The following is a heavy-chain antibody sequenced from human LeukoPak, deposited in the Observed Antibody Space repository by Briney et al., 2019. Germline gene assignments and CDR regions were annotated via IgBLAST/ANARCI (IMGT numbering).Heavy chain of an antibody. CDR3: ARDSQGYCSGGSCNWFDP. D-gene: IGHD2-15*01. V-gene: IGHV1-46*01. Sequence: ASVKVSCKASGYTFTSYYMHWVRQAPGQGLEWMGIINPSGGSTSYAQKFQGRVTMTRDTSTSTVYMELSSLRSEDTAVYYCARDSQGYCSGGSCNWFDPWGQGTLVTVSS. CDR2: INPSGGST. J-gene: IGHJ5*02. CDR1: GYTFTSYY.